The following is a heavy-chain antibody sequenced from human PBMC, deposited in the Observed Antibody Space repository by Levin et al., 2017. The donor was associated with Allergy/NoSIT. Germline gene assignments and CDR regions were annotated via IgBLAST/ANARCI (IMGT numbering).Heavy chain of an antibody. Sequence: SQTLSLTCTVSGGSISSSYWSWIRQPPGKGLEWIGYIYYSGSTNYNPSLKSRVTISVDTSKNQFSLKLRSVTAADTAVYYCARMYCSSTSCYAGMGLNWFDPWGQGTLVTVSS. J-gene: IGHJ5*02. CDR3: ARMYCSSTSCYAGMGLNWFDP. V-gene: IGHV4-59*01. CDR2: IYYSGST. CDR1: GGSISSSY. D-gene: IGHD2-2*01.